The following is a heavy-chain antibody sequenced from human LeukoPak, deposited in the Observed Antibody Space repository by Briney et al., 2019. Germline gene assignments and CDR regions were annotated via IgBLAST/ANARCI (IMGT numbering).Heavy chain of an antibody. CDR3: ARGRGYGSGSYYGMDV. Sequence: GGSLRLSCAASGFTFSDYYMSWIRQAPGKGLEWVSDISSSGSTIYYADSVKGRFTISRDNAKKSMYLQMNSLRAEDTAVYYCARGRGYGSGSYYGMDVWGQGTTVTVSS. D-gene: IGHD3-10*01. CDR1: GFTFSDYY. J-gene: IGHJ6*02. CDR2: ISSSGSTI. V-gene: IGHV3-11*01.